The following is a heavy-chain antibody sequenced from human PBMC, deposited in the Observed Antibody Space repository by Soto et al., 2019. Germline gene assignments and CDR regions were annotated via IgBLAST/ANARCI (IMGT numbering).Heavy chain of an antibody. D-gene: IGHD3-16*02. Sequence: GGSLRLSCTASGFTFGDYAMSWFRQAPGKGLEWVGFIRSKAYGGTTEYAASVKGRFTISRDDSKSIAYLQMNSLKTEDTAVYYCTRGTYYDYIWGSYRYQIFDYWGQGTLVTVSS. J-gene: IGHJ4*02. V-gene: IGHV3-49*03. CDR1: GFTFGDYA. CDR2: IRSKAYGGTT. CDR3: TRGTYYDYIWGSYRYQIFDY.